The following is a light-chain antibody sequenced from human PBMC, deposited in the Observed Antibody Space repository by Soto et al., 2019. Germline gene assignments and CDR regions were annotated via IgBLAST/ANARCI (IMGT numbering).Light chain of an antibody. CDR1: QSLSNW. Sequence: IPMTQSPSTLSASVGDRVTITCRASQSLSNWLAWYQQKPGKAPKLLIYDASSLESGVPSRFSGSGSGTEFTLTISNLQPDDFATYYCQQYNSYPWTFGQGTNVDIK. CDR2: DAS. CDR3: QQYNSYPWT. V-gene: IGKV1-5*01. J-gene: IGKJ1*01.